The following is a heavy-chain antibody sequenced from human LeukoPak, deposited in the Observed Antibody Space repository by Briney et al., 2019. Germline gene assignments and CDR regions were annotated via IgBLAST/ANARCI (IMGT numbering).Heavy chain of an antibody. Sequence: GASVKVSCKASGYTFTSYDINWVRQATGQGLEWMGWMNPNSGNTGYAQKFQGRVTMTRNTSISTAYMELSSLRSEDTAVYYCARGGSGSYYRVIYYYYGMDVWGQGTTVTVSS. CDR3: ARGGSGSYYRVIYYYYGMDV. CDR2: MNPNSGNT. CDR1: GYTFTSYD. J-gene: IGHJ6*02. V-gene: IGHV1-8*01. D-gene: IGHD3-10*01.